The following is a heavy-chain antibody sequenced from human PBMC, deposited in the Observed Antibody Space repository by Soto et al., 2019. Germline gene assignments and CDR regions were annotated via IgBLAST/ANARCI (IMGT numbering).Heavy chain of an antibody. CDR3: ARHLVGSTRGNFDY. D-gene: IGHD2-2*01. Sequence: GEALKISCKTSGYSFTSYWIGRVRQMPGKGMEWMGNIYPYDSDTRYSPSFQGQVTISADTSITTAYLQWSGLRASDTAMYFCARHLVGSTRGNFDYWGQGTLVTVSS. CDR2: IYPYDSDT. CDR1: GYSFTSYW. J-gene: IGHJ4*01. V-gene: IGHV5-51*01.